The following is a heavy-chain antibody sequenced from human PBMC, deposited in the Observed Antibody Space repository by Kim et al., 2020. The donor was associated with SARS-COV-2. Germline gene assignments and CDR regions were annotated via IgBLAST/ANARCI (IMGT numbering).Heavy chain of an antibody. V-gene: IGHV4-30-4*01. CDR2: IYYSGIT. CDR1: GGSISSGDYY. J-gene: IGHJ6*02. D-gene: IGHD6-19*01. Sequence: SETLSLTCTVSGGSISSGDYYWSWIRQPPGKGLEWIGYIYYSGITYYNPSLKSRVTISVDTSKNQFSLKLSSVTAADTAVYYCARVPQAVAGFYYYYYGMDVWGPGTTVTVSS. CDR3: ARVPQAVAGFYYYYYGMDV.